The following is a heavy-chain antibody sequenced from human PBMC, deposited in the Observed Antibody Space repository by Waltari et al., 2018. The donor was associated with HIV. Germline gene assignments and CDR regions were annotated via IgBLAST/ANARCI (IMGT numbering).Heavy chain of an antibody. V-gene: IGHV3-74*01. J-gene: IGHJ5*02. CDR1: GFTFSSYW. D-gene: IGHD6-13*01. Sequence: EVQLVESGGGLVQPGGSLRLSCAASGFTFSSYWMHWVRQAPGKGLVWVSGINSDGSSTTYADSVKGRLTISRDNAKNTLYLQMNNLRAEDTAVYYCAREISSSWAGNWFDPWGQGTLVTVSS. CDR3: AREISSSWAGNWFDP. CDR2: INSDGSST.